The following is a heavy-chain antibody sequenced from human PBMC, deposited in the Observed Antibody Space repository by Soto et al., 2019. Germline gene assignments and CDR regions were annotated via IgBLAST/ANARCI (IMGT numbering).Heavy chain of an antibody. V-gene: IGHV3-33*01. CDR3: ARAPDIVATRIDY. CDR2: IWYDGSNK. Sequence: GGSLRLSCAASGFTFSSYGMHWVRQAPGKGLEWVAVIWYDGSNKYYADSVKGRFTISRDNSKNTLYLQMNSLRAEDTAVYYCARAPDIVATRIDYRGQGTLVTVSS. D-gene: IGHD5-12*01. CDR1: GFTFSSYG. J-gene: IGHJ4*02.